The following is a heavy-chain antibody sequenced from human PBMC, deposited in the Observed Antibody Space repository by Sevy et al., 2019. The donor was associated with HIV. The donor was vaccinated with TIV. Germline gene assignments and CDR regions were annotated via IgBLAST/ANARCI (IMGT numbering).Heavy chain of an antibody. J-gene: IGHJ4*02. D-gene: IGHD3-22*01. CDR3: EMNYYDSSGSSFFLDY. CDR2: IWYDGSNK. V-gene: IGHV3-33*01. Sequence: GGSLRLSCAASGFTFSSYGMHWVRQAPGKGLEWVAVIWYDGSNKYYADSVKGRFTISRDNSKNTLYLQMHSLRAEDTAVYYCEMNYYDSSGSSFFLDYWGQGTLVTVSS. CDR1: GFTFSSYG.